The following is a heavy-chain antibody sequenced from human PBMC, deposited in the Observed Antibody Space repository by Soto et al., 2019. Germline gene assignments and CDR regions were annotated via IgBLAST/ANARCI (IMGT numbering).Heavy chain of an antibody. Sequence: PSETLSLTCTVSSGSISSTIYSWYWIRQPPGKGLEWIGSIFYSGSTYYNPSLKSRLTLFVDTSKNQFSLKLSSVTAADTAVYYCVRHAQWIIRAYWGQGSLVTVSS. D-gene: IGHD5-12*01. CDR2: IFYSGST. CDR3: VRHAQWIIRAY. CDR1: SGSISSTIYS. V-gene: IGHV4-39*01. J-gene: IGHJ4*02.